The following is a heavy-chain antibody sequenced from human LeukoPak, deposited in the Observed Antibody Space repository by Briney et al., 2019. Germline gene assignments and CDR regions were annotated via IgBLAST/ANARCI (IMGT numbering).Heavy chain of an antibody. J-gene: IGHJ4*02. D-gene: IGHD6-13*01. CDR3: VTSTGQQFIPYDY. CDR1: GITFSSNY. Sequence: GGSLRLSCAASGITFSSNYMTWIRQAPGKGLEWVSLIYGGDAAYYAESVRGRFMISRDNLKNTLFLQMNSLRVEDTAVYYCVTSTGQQFIPYDYWGQGTHVTVSS. V-gene: IGHV3-66*02. CDR2: IYGGDAA.